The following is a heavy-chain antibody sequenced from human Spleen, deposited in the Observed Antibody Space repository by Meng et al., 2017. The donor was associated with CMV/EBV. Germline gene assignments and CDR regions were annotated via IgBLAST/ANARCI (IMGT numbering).Heavy chain of an antibody. CDR1: GVSLSTYA. Sequence: SVKVSCKASGVSLSTYALSWVRQAPGQGLQWVGTIITNLNIRNYAQSFQGRVAITADKSTNTACMELSSLRSDDAAVYFCARHRTRMGMSRRDYYAMDVWGPGTTVTVSS. CDR2: IITNLNIR. V-gene: IGHV1-69*04. D-gene: IGHD7-27*01. CDR3: ARHRTRMGMSRRDYYAMDV. J-gene: IGHJ6*02.